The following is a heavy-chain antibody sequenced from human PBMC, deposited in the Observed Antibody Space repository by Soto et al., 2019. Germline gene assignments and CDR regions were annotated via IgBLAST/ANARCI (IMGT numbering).Heavy chain of an antibody. J-gene: IGHJ4*02. D-gene: IGHD3-10*01. CDR1: GGSISSEGYY. CDR3: ARSRVAGLFRDS. Sequence: QVQLQESGPGLVKPSQTLSLTCTVSGGSISSEGYYWTWIRQHPVKGLEWIGYIYSSGNTYSKPSLKSRVSISMDTSSNEFSLKLTSVTAADTAIYFCARSRVAGLFRDSWGQVILVTVSS. CDR2: IYSSGNT. V-gene: IGHV4-31*03.